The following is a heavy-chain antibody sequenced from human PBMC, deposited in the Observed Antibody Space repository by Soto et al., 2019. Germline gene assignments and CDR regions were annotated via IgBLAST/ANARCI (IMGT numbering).Heavy chain of an antibody. Sequence: EVQLEESGGGLVQSGGSLRLSCEASGFTFSDYDMHWVRQIPGKGLEWVSAVGTEGDTYYPDFVKGRFTVSRKNDKNSLYLDMNSLSAGDTAVYFCGRGTADGSGSYYIDYWGQGTLVTVSS. CDR3: GRGTADGSGSYYIDY. V-gene: IGHV3-13*01. D-gene: IGHD3-10*01. CDR1: GFTFSDYD. CDR2: VGTEGDT. J-gene: IGHJ4*02.